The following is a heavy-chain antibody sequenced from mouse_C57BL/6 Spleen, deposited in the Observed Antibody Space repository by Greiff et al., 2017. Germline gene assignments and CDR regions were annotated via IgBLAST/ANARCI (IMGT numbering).Heavy chain of an antibody. V-gene: IGHV1-77*01. CDR3: AREEVITTVVAFYWCFAV. CDR2: IGPGSGST. J-gene: IGHJ1*03. CDR1: GYTFTDYY. D-gene: IGHD1-1*01. Sequence: QVQLQQSGAELVKPGASVKISCKASGYTFTDYYINWVKQRPGQGLEWIGKIGPGSGSTYYNEKFKGKATLTADKSSSTAYMQLSSLTSEDSAVYDCAREEVITTVVAFYWCFAVWGTGTPVTVS.